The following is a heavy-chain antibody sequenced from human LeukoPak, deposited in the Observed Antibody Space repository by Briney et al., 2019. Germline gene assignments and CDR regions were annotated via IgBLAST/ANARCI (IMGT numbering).Heavy chain of an antibody. CDR1: GGSISSSSYY. CDR3: ARLRIAAAGTSARFDY. J-gene: IGHJ4*02. V-gene: IGHV4-39*01. D-gene: IGHD6-13*01. CDR2: FYYSGST. Sequence: SETLSLTCTVSGGSISSSSYYWGWIRQPPGRGLEWIGSFYYSGSTYYNPSLKSRVTISVDTSKNQFSLKLSSVTAADTAVYYCARLRIAAAGTSARFDYWGQGTLVTVSS.